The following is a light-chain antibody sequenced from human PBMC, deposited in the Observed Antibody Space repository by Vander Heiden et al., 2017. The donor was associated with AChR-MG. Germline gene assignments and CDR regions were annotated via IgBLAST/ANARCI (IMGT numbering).Light chain of an antibody. CDR2: DAS. Sequence: IVLTQSPATLSLSPGERVTLSCRASQSVRRYLTWYQQKPGQAPRLLIYDASNRATGIPARFSGSGSGTDFTLTISSLEPEDFAVYYCQQRSNWPLTFGGGTKVEIK. V-gene: IGKV3-11*01. CDR1: QSVRRY. J-gene: IGKJ4*01. CDR3: QQRSNWPLT.